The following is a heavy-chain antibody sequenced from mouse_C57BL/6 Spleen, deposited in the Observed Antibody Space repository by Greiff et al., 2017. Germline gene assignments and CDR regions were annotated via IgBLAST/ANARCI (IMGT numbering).Heavy chain of an antibody. D-gene: IGHD1-1*02. CDR3: AREGDYGYFDY. V-gene: IGHV1-53*01. CDR2: INPSNGGT. Sequence: QVQLQQPGTELVKPGASVKLSCTASGYTFTSYCMHWVKQRPGQGLEWIGNINPSNGGTNYNEKFKSQATLTVDKSSSTAYMQLSSLTAEDSAVYYCAREGDYGYFDYGGQGTTLTVSS. J-gene: IGHJ2*01. CDR1: GYTFTSYC.